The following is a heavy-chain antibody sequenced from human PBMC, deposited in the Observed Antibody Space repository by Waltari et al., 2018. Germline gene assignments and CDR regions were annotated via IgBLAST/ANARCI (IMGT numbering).Heavy chain of an antibody. Sequence: QITLKESGPTLVKPTQTLTLTCTFSGFSLSTSGVGVGWIRQPPGKALEWLALIYWNDDKRYSPSLKSRLTITKDTSKNQVVLTMTNMDPVDTATYYCAHRPDSSSWYLYDYFDYWGQGTLVTVSS. CDR3: AHRPDSSSWYLYDYFDY. CDR2: IYWNDDK. CDR1: GFSLSTSGVG. D-gene: IGHD6-13*01. J-gene: IGHJ4*02. V-gene: IGHV2-5*01.